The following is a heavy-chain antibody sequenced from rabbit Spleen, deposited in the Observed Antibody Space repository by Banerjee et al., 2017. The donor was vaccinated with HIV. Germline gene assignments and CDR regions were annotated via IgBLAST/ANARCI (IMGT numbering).Heavy chain of an antibody. Sequence: QEQLEESGGGLVKPEGSLTLTCKASGFSFSDRDVMCWVRQAPGKGLEWIGAIYTGRGGTDYANWVNGRFTISSDNAQNTVDLQMNSLTAADTATYFCARYYIFYGMDLWGPGTLVTVS. CDR1: GFSFSDRDV. J-gene: IGHJ6*01. CDR2: IYTGRGGT. D-gene: IGHD4-1*01. CDR3: ARYYIFYGMDL. V-gene: IGHV1S45*01.